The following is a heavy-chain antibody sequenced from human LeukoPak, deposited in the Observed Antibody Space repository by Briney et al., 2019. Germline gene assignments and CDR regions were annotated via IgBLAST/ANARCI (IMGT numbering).Heavy chain of an antibody. CDR2: INPSGGST. CDR1: GYTFTSYY. V-gene: IGHV1-46*01. D-gene: IGHD5-18*01. J-gene: IGHJ4*02. CDR3: ASSIQLRYYFDY. Sequence: GASVKVSCTASGYTFTSYYMHWVRQAPGQGLEWMGIINPSGGSTSYAQKFQGRVTMTRDTSTSTVYMELSSLRSEDTAVYYCASSIQLRYYFDYWGQGTLVTVSS.